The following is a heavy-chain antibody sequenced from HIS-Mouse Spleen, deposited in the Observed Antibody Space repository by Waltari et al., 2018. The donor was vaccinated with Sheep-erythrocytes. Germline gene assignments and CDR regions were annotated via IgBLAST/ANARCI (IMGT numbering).Heavy chain of an antibody. CDR2: IGTAGDT. J-gene: IGHJ3*02. CDR1: GFTFSSYD. CDR3: ARGIANWDAFDI. V-gene: IGHV3-13*01. Sequence: EVQLVESGGGLVQPGGSLRLSCAASGFTFSSYDMHWVRQATGKGLGGVSAIGTAGDTYYPGSVKGRLTISRENAKNSLYLQMNSLRAGDTAVYYCARGIANWDAFDIWGQGTMVTVSS. D-gene: IGHD7-27*01.